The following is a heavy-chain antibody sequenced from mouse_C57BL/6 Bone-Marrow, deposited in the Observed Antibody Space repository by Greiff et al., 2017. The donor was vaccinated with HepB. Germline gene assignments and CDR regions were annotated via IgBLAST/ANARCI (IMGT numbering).Heavy chain of an antibody. D-gene: IGHD2-3*01. J-gene: IGHJ4*01. V-gene: IGHV14-2*01. CDR1: GFNIKDYY. Sequence: EVQRVESGAELVKPGASVKLSCTASGFNIKDYYMHWVKQRTEQGLEWIGRIDPEDGETKYAPKFQGKATITADTSSNTAYLQLSSLTSEDTAVYYCARRGCGLLPYYYAMDYWGQGTSVTVSS. CDR3: ARRGCGLLPYYYAMDY. CDR2: IDPEDGET.